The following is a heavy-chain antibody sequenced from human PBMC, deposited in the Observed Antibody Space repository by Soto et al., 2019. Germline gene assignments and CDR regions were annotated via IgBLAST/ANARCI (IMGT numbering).Heavy chain of an antibody. J-gene: IGHJ6*02. CDR1: GGSFSGYY. V-gene: IGHV4-34*01. CDR3: ARGAIYYYYGMDV. CDR2: INHSGST. D-gene: IGHD2-2*01. Sequence: SETLSLTCAVYGGSFSGYYWSWIRQPPGKGLEWIGEINHSGSTNYNPSLKSRVTISVDTSKNQFSLKLSSVTAADTAVYYCARGAIYYYYGMDVWGQGTTVTVS.